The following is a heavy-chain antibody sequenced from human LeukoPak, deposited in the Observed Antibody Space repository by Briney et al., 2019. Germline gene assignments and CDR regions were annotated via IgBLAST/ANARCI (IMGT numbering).Heavy chain of an antibody. D-gene: IGHD5-18*01. Sequence: PGGSLRLSCAASGFNFAGYATSWVRQAPGKGLEWVSGISGSGVSTYYADSVKGRFTISRDNSKNTLYLQMNSLRAEDTAVYYCAKARTYSYGYDHWGQGTLVTVSS. CDR3: AKARTYSYGYDH. J-gene: IGHJ5*02. CDR2: ISGSGVST. CDR1: GFNFAGYA. V-gene: IGHV3-23*01.